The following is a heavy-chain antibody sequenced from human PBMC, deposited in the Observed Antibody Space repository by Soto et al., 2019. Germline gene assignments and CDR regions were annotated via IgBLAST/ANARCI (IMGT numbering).Heavy chain of an antibody. J-gene: IGHJ6*03. CDR1: GFTFSIYA. D-gene: IGHD2-8*01. V-gene: IGHV3-23*01. CDR3: AKDSANTRFYYMDV. CDR2: ISGSGGGDYT. Sequence: EVQLLESGGGLVQPGGSLRLSCAVSGFTFSIYAMSWVRQAPGKGLDWVSGISGSGGGDYTRYTDSVKGRFITPRDNHKNPFSPQMNSLRAEATALYFCAKDSANTRFYYMDVWAKGTPVTVYS.